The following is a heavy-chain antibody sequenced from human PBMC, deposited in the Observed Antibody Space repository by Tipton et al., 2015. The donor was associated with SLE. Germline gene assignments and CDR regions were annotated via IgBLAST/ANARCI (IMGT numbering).Heavy chain of an antibody. CDR3: ARDQTGDGWYFDL. J-gene: IGHJ2*01. V-gene: IGHV3-74*01. CDR2: VDSNGGSA. D-gene: IGHD7-27*01. Sequence: QLVQSGGGVVQPGRSLRLSCAASGFTFSDFYFHWVRQVPGRGLVWVSGVDSNGGSATYADSVKGRFTISRDNAKNTLYLQMNSLRAEDTAVYYCARDQTGDGWYFDLWGRGTLVTVSS. CDR1: GFTFSDFY.